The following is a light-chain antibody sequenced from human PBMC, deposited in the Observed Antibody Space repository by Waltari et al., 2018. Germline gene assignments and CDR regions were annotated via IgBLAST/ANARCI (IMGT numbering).Light chain of an antibody. CDR3: SSDTTNTRV. J-gene: IGLJ3*02. Sequence: QSALTQPAAVSGSPGPPITFSCTGPSSDLVTYNRVSWYQQYPGKATKLMIYDVNSRPSGVSNRFSGSKSGNTASLTISGLQAEDEADYYCSSDTTNTRVFGGGTKLTVL. V-gene: IGLV2-14*03. CDR1: SSDLVTYNR. CDR2: DVN.